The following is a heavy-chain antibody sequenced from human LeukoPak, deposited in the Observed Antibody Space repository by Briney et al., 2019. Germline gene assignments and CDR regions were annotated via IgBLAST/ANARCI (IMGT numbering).Heavy chain of an antibody. V-gene: IGHV3-48*04. CDR3: ARDAQAARLARGYWFDP. Sequence: GGSLRLSCAASGFTFSSYSMNWVRQAPGEGLEWVSYISSSGSTIYYADSVKGRFTISRDNAKNSLYLQMNSLRAEDTAVYYCARDAQAARLARGYWFDPWGQGTLVTVSS. CDR2: ISSSGSTI. J-gene: IGHJ5*02. D-gene: IGHD6-6*01. CDR1: GFTFSSYS.